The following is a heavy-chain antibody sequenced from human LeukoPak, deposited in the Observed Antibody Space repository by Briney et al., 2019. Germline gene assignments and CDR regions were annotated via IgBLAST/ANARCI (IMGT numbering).Heavy chain of an antibody. V-gene: IGHV4-4*02. D-gene: IGHD3-10*01. CDR2: IYHSGST. CDR1: GGSISSSNW. J-gene: IGHJ4*02. CDR3: ASDYGSGSYYSDY. Sequence: SGTLSLTYAVSGGSISSSNWWSWVRQPPGKGLEWIGEIYHSGSTNYNPSLKSRVTISVDKSKNQFSLKLSSVTAADTAVYYCASDYGSGSYYSDYWGQGTLVTVSS.